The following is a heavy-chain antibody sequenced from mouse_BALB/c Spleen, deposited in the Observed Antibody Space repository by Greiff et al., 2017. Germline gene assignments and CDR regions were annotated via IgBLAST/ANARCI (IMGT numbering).Heavy chain of an antibody. J-gene: IGHJ4*01. CDR3: ARVGYLYDVYYDYAMDY. D-gene: IGHD2-3*01. CDR1: GYTFTNYW. CDR2: IYPGGGYT. Sequence: QVQLQQSGAELVRPGTSVKISCKASGYTFTNYWLGWVKQRPGHGLEWIGDIYPGGGYTNYNEKFKGKATLTADTSSSTAYMQLSSLTSEDSAVYFCARVGYLYDVYYDYAMDYWGQGTSVTVSS. V-gene: IGHV1-63*02.